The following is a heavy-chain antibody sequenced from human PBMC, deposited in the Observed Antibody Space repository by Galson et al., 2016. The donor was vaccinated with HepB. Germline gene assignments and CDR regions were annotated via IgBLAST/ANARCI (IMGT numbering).Heavy chain of an antibody. V-gene: IGHV3-23*01. CDR3: AREGRHLRTMFFDY. Sequence: SLRLSCAASGFSFNVYDMNWVRQAPGQGLECVSFITATGASTDYADSAKGRFTVSRDNSKNTLYLQLDHLRAGDTAVYYCAREGRHLRTMFFDYWGQGSQVTVSS. CDR1: GFSFNVYD. J-gene: IGHJ4*02. CDR2: ITATGAST. D-gene: IGHD3-10*02.